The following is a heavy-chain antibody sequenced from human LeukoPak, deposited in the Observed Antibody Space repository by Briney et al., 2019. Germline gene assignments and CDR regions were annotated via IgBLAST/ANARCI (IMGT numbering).Heavy chain of an antibody. CDR2: ISYDGSNK. CDR3: AKDRRPYYYGMDV. V-gene: IGHV3-30*18. Sequence: PGRSLRLSCAASGFTFSSYGMHWVRQAPGKGLECVAVISYDGSNKYYAGSVKGRFTVSRDNSKNTLYLQMNSLRAEDTAVYYCAKDRRPYYYGMDVWGQGTTVTVSS. J-gene: IGHJ6*02. CDR1: GFTFSSYG.